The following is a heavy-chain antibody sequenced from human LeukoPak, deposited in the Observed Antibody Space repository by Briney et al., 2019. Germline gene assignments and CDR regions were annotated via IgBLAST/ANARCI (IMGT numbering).Heavy chain of an antibody. D-gene: IGHD3-9*01. J-gene: IGHJ4*02. Sequence: GGSLRLSCAASGFTLSSYSMNWVRQAPGKGLEWVSSISSSSSYIYYADSVKGRFTISRDNAKNSLYLQMNSLRAEDTAVYYCARERPDVLRYFDWLPGGYFDYWGQGTLVTVSS. CDR1: GFTLSSYS. CDR2: ISSSSSYI. CDR3: ARERPDVLRYFDWLPGGYFDY. V-gene: IGHV3-21*01.